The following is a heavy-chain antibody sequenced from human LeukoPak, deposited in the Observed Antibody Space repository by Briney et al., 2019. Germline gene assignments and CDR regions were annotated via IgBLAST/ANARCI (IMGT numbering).Heavy chain of an antibody. D-gene: IGHD3-16*01. CDR2: ISSNGDNT. J-gene: IGHJ6*03. V-gene: IGHV3-64*01. Sequence: PGGSLRLSCAASGFTFSTYAMHLVRQAPGKRLECISSISSNGDNTYYAKSVKGRFTISRDNSKNTLYLQMNSLRAEDTAVYYCAKDGWGWGYYYYYMDVWGKGTTVTVSS. CDR3: AKDGWGWGYYYYYMDV. CDR1: GFTFSTYA.